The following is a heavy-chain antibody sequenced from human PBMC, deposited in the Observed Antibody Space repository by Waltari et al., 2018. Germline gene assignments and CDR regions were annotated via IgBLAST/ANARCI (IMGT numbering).Heavy chain of an antibody. J-gene: IGHJ6*02. CDR3: ARDWGGGGYYYYGMDV. Sequence: QVQLQESGPGLVKPSQTLSLTCPVSGGSISSGSSYWSWIRQPAGKGLEWIGRIYTSGSTNYNPSLKSRVTISVDTSKNQFSLKLSSVTAADTAVYYCARDWGGGGYYYYGMDVWGQGTTVTVSS. CDR1: GGSISSGSSY. D-gene: IGHD7-27*01. CDR2: IYTSGST. V-gene: IGHV4-61*02.